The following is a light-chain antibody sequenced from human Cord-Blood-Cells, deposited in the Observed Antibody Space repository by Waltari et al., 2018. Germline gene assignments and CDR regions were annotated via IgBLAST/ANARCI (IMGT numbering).Light chain of an antibody. V-gene: IGLV2-23*01. Sequence: QSALTQPASVSGSPGQSITISCTGTSSDVGCNNLVSWYQQHPGKASKLMIYEGSKGPSGVSNRFSCSNAGNTASLTIAGLQAEDEADYYCCSYAGSSFWVFGGGTKLTVL. CDR1: SSDVGCNNL. CDR3: CSYAGSSFWV. CDR2: EGS. J-gene: IGLJ3*02.